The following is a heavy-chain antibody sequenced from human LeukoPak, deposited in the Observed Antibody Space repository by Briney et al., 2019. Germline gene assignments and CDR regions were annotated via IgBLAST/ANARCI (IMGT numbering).Heavy chain of an antibody. V-gene: IGHV3-7*01. CDR3: ARDPAEWELLLDY. Sequence: GGSLRLSCAASGFTFSSYWMGWGRQAPGKRLEWVANMNIDGSEKYYADSVKGRFTISRDNARNSVYLQMNSLRVEDTAVYYCARDPAEWELLLDYWGQGTLVTVSS. D-gene: IGHD1-26*01. CDR2: MNIDGSEK. CDR1: GFTFSSYW. J-gene: IGHJ4*02.